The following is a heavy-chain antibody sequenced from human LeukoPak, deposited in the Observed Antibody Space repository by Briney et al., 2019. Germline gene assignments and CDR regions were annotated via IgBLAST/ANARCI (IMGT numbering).Heavy chain of an antibody. CDR1: GFTFSSYW. V-gene: IGHV3-7*01. D-gene: IGHD2-15*01. J-gene: IGHJ4*02. CDR3: ARGRVGYCSGGSCYPYFDY. CDR2: IKQDGSEK. Sequence: GGSLRLSCAASGFTFSSYWMSWVRQAPGKGLEWLANIKQDGSEKYYVDSVKGRFTISRDNAKNSLYLQMNSLRAEDTAVYYCARGRVGYCSGGSCYPYFDYWGQGTLVTVSS.